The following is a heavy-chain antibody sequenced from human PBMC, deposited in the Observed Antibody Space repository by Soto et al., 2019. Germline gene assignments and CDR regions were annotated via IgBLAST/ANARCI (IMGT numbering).Heavy chain of an antibody. CDR1: GYTFTSYD. CDR2: MNPNSGNT. CDR3: AIRHTIFPSPRGFDP. V-gene: IGHV1-8*01. Sequence: QVQLVQSGAEVKKPGTSVKVSCKASGYTFTSYDINWVRQATGQGLEWMGWMNPNSGNTGYAQKFQGRVTMTRNTSISTAYMELSSLRSEDTAVYYCAIRHTIFPSPRGFDPWGQGTLVTVSS. J-gene: IGHJ5*02. D-gene: IGHD3-3*01.